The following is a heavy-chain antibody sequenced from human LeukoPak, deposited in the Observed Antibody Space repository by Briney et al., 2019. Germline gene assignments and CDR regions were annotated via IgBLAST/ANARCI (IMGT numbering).Heavy chain of an antibody. Sequence: GGSLRLSCAASGFTFSSYAMHWVRQAPGKGLEWVAVISYDGSNKYYADSVKGRFTISRDNSKNTLYLQMNSLRAEGTAVYYCARGVGARTGSLDYWGQGTLVTVSS. J-gene: IGHJ4*02. V-gene: IGHV3-30-3*01. D-gene: IGHD3-3*01. CDR1: GFTFSSYA. CDR2: ISYDGSNK. CDR3: ARGVGARTGSLDY.